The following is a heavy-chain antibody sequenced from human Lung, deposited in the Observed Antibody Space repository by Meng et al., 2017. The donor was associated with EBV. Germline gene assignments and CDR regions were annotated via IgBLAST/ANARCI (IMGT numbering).Heavy chain of an antibody. V-gene: IGHV4-34*01. J-gene: IGHJ4*02. CDR1: GGSFSGYY. CDR2: INHSGST. Sequence: QVELQQWGAGLLKPSETLTLTCAVDGGSFSGYYWGWIRQPPGKGLEWIGEINHSGSTNYNPSLKSRVTISVDTSKNQFSLKLSSVTAADTAVYYCAVTRYCSGGSCFDYWGQGTLVTVSS. CDR3: AVTRYCSGGSCFDY. D-gene: IGHD2-15*01.